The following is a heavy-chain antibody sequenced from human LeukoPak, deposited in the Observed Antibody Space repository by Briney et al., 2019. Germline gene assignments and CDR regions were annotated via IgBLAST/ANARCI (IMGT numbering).Heavy chain of an antibody. CDR1: GCTFINYL. J-gene: IGHJ3*02. CDR2: ISAYNGDT. V-gene: IGHV1-18*01. CDR3: TRDPSGFYYSDYAFDI. Sequence: ASVTVSCKGSGCTFINYLINWLRQPPGQGLARVGWISAYNGDTNYAQKLQGRVTMTTETSTSTAYMELRSLRSDDTAIYYCTRDPSGFYYSDYAFDIWGQGTKVTVSS. D-gene: IGHD1-26*01.